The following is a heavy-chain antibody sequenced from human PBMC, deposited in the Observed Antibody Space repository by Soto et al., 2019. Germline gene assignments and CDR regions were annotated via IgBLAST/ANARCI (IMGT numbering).Heavy chain of an antibody. CDR2: IYSGGST. V-gene: IGHV4-4*07. Sequence: QVQLQESGPGLVKPSETLSLSCCVSGCSISQYYWSWIRQPAGKGLEWIGRIYSGGSTNYNPSLESRVTTSVDMSKNQFDLRLSSVTAGDTAVYYCASGLGGFGDFSLDYWGQGTLVTVSS. CDR1: GCSISQYY. D-gene: IGHD3-10*01. J-gene: IGHJ4*02. CDR3: ASGLGGFGDFSLDY.